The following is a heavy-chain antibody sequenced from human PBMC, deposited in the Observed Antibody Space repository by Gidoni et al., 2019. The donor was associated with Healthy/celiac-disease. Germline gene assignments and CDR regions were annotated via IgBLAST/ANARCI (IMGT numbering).Heavy chain of an antibody. CDR3: AREVAAAYSH. J-gene: IGHJ4*02. CDR1: GGSFSGYY. V-gene: IGHV4-34*01. CDR2: INHSGST. Sequence: QVQLQQWGAGLLKPSEPLSLTCAVYGGSFSGYYWSWIRQPPGKGLEWIGEINHSGSTNYNPSLKSRVTISVDTSKNQFSLKLSSVTAADTAVYYCAREVAAAYSHWGQGTLVTVSS. D-gene: IGHD6-13*01.